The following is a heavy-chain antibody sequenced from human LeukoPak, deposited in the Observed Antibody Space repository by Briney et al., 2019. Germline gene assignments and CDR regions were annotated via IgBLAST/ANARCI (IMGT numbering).Heavy chain of an antibody. Sequence: PGGSLRLSCAASGFTFSSYEMNWVRQAPGKGLEWVSYISSSGSTIYYADSVKGRFTISRDNAKNSLYLQMNSLRAEDTAVYYCARDTYYYGSGSYCYYYYYMDVWGKGTTVTISS. V-gene: IGHV3-48*03. CDR1: GFTFSSYE. CDR2: ISSSGSTI. J-gene: IGHJ6*03. CDR3: ARDTYYYGSGSYCYYYYYMDV. D-gene: IGHD3-10*01.